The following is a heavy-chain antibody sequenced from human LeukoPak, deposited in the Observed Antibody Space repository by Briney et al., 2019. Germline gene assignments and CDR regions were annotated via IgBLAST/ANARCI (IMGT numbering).Heavy chain of an antibody. CDR2: ISGSGGST. V-gene: IGHV3-23*01. D-gene: IGHD3-10*01. J-gene: IGHJ3*02. Sequence: GGSLRLSCAASGFTFSSYGMSWVRQAPGKGLEWVSAISGSGGSTYYADSVKGRFTISRDNSKNTLYLQMNSLRAEDTAVYYCAKGNTMVRGPKGAFDIWGQGTMVTVSS. CDR3: AKGNTMVRGPKGAFDI. CDR1: GFTFSSYG.